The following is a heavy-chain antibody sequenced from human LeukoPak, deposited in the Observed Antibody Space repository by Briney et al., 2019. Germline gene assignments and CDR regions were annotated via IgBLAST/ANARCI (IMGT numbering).Heavy chain of an antibody. CDR2: INHSGST. Sequence: PSETLSLTCAVYGGSVSGYYWSWIRQPPGKGLEWIGEINHSGSTNYNPSLKSRVIISVDTSKNQFSLKLSSVPAADTAVYYCARGRGLRYFDWLLGYYYMDVWGKGNTVTVSS. CDR1: GGSVSGYY. V-gene: IGHV4-34*01. J-gene: IGHJ6*03. D-gene: IGHD3-9*01. CDR3: ARGRGLRYFDWLLGYYYMDV.